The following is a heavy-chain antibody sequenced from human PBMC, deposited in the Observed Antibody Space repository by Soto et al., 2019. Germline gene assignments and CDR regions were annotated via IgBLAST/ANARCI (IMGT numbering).Heavy chain of an antibody. CDR3: ARVNSLYYYGMVV. CDR2: IIPIFGTA. D-gene: IGHD1-20*01. CDR1: GGTFSSYA. V-gene: IGHV1-69*12. J-gene: IGHJ6*02. Sequence: QVQLVQSGAEVKKPGSSVKVSCKASGGTFSSYASSWVRQAAGQELEWMGGIIPIFGTANYAQKFQGRVTITADESTSTAYMELSSLRSEDTAVYYYARVNSLYYYGMVVCGQGTTVTVSS.